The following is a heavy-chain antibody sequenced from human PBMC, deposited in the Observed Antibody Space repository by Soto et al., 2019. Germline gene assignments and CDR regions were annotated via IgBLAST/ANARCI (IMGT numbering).Heavy chain of an antibody. J-gene: IGHJ5*02. CDR1: GGTFSSCA. Sequence: ASVKVSCKASGGTFSSCAVNWMRRAPGQGLEWIGGVIPIFGRTNYAPKFQGRVSINTDLYTIKVYMNLSSLTSEDTAAYSCARVAKVGSGWFDPWGQGTLVTVSS. CDR3: ARVAKVGSGWFDP. D-gene: IGHD1-26*01. CDR2: VIPIFGRT. V-gene: IGHV1-69*05.